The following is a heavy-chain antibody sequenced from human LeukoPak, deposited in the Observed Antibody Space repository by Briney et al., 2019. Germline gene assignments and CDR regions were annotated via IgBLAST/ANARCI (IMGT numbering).Heavy chain of an antibody. J-gene: IGHJ6*03. D-gene: IGHD3/OR15-3a*01. V-gene: IGHV3-30*03. Sequence: GGSLRLSCVGSGFSFRRYEMHWVRQAPGKGLEWVSSISYDGSKKFYGKSVRGRFTVSRDSSKKTMSLQMNSLRPEDTAVYYCASADDSSEYPVLDFNYMDVWGKGTTVIVSS. CDR3: ASADDSSEYPVLDFNYMDV. CDR1: GFSFRRYE. CDR2: ISYDGSKK.